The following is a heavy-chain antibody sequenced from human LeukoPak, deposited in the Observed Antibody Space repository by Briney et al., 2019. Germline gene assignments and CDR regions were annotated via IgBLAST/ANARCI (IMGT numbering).Heavy chain of an antibody. CDR1: GYSFASSYD. V-gene: IGHV1-8*01. CDR2: MNPNSGNT. CDR3: ARERGRRGTFGVVIIGTRRAYYFDF. D-gene: IGHD3-3*01. Sequence: ASVKVSCKTSGYSFASSYDLHWVRQATGQGLEWMGWMNPNSGNTGYAQKFQGRLTIARNTSTSTAYMELRSLRSEDTAVYYCARERGRRGTFGVVIIGTRRAYYFDFWGQGTPVTVSS. J-gene: IGHJ4*02.